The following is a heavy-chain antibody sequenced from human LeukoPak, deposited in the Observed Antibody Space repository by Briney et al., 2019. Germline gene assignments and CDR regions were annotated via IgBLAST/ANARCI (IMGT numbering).Heavy chain of an antibody. V-gene: IGHV3-53*01. Sequence: PGGSLRLSCAASGFTVSSNYTSWVRQAPGKGLEWVLVIYSGGSTCYADSVKGRFTIPRDNSKNTLYLQMNSLRAEDTAVYYCARGSARGWYYVDYWGQGTLVTVSS. CDR2: IYSGGST. D-gene: IGHD2-15*01. J-gene: IGHJ4*02. CDR1: GFTVSSNY. CDR3: ARGSARGWYYVDY.